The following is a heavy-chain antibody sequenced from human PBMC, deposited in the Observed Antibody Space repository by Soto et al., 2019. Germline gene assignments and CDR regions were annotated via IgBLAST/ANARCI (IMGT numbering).Heavy chain of an antibody. J-gene: IGHJ6*02. Sequence: ASVKVSCKASGYTFTSYDINWVRQATGQGLEWMGWMNPNSGNTGYAQKFQGRVTMTRNTSISTAYMELSSLRSEDTAVYYCARGRYSYGYGYYYYGMDVCDQGTTVTVSS. CDR1: GYTFTSYD. V-gene: IGHV1-8*01. CDR2: MNPNSGNT. D-gene: IGHD5-18*01. CDR3: ARGRYSYGYGYYYYGMDV.